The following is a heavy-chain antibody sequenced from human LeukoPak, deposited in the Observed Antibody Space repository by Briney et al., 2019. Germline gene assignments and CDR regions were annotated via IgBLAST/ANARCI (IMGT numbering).Heavy chain of an antibody. D-gene: IGHD6-19*01. V-gene: IGHV3-21*04. CDR1: GFTLRSYT. CDR2: IGISSNKI. CDR3: AKDLAFHSGWYSSYFDY. Sequence: GGSLRLSCAASGFTLRSYTMNWVRQAPGKGLEWVPSIGISSNKIYYADSVKGRFIISRDNAKNTLYLQMNSLRAEDTAVYYCAKDLAFHSGWYSSYFDYWGQGTLVTVSS. J-gene: IGHJ4*02.